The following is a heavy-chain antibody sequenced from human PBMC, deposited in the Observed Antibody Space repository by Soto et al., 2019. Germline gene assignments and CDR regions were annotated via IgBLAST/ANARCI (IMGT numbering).Heavy chain of an antibody. D-gene: IGHD6-19*01. CDR3: AREVAVGGVPPGGAFQI. J-gene: IGHJ3*02. V-gene: IGHV3-33*01. Sequence: KGLEWVAVLWSDGSTTYYSDSVEGRFTISRDISKSTLSLLMNSLRADDTAIYYCAREVAVGGVPPGGAFQIWGQGTMVTVSS. CDR2: LWSDGSTT.